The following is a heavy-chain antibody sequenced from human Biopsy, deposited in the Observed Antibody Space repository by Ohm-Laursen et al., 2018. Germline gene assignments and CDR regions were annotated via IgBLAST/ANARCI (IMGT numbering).Heavy chain of an antibody. V-gene: IGHV4-59*08. D-gene: IGHD3-10*01. CDR1: GASISRSY. Sequence: SETLSLTCTVSGASISRSYWSWIRQSPGKGLEWVGHIFDRGTTNYNPSLKSRVTMSVDTSKKQFSLRRTSVTAADTAVYYCAHGSGSYYKWDFWGRGTLVTVSS. CDR3: AHGSGSYYKWDF. CDR2: IFDRGTT. J-gene: IGHJ4*02.